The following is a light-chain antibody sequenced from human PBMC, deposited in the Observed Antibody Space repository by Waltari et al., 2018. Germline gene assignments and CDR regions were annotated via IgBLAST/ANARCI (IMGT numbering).Light chain of an antibody. J-gene: IGLJ2*01. CDR1: STDIGSFGL. CDR2: DRT. Sequence: QSALTQPASVSGSPGQAITISCTGTSTDIGSFGLVSWYQQHPGRAPTPIIYDRTMRPAGLSARFFGAKSGNTASLTISGLLAEDEADYYCSSYTSDTTHVVFGGGTKLTVL. CDR3: SSYTSDTTHVV. V-gene: IGLV2-23*01.